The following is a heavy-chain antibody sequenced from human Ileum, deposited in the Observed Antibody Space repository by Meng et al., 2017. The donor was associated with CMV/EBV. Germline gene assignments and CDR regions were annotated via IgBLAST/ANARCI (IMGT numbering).Heavy chain of an antibody. Sequence: SCKASGYTFTSYAMHWVRQATGKGLEWMGWINGDNGNTKYSQKFQDRVTFTRDTSANTAYMEMRSLRSEDTAVYYCARIESGAHFDSWGQGTLVTVSS. D-gene: IGHD4-17*01. CDR1: GYTFTSYA. J-gene: IGHJ4*02. V-gene: IGHV1-3*01. CDR2: INGDNGNT. CDR3: ARIESGAHFDS.